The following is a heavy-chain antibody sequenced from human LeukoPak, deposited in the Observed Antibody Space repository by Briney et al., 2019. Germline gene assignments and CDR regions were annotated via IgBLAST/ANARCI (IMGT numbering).Heavy chain of an antibody. V-gene: IGHV3-23*01. CDR3: AKDQSGGSSQSPFDY. J-gene: IGHJ4*02. Sequence: GGSLRLSCAASGFTFSSYAMSWVRQAPGKGLEWVSAISGSGGSTYYADSVKGRFTISRDNSKNTLYLQMNSLRAEDTAVYYCAKDQSGGSSQSPFDYWGQGTLVTVSS. CDR2: ISGSGGST. CDR1: GFTFSSYA. D-gene: IGHD2-15*01.